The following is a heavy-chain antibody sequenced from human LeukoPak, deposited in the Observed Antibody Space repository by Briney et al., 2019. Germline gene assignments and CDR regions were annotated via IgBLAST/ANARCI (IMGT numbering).Heavy chain of an antibody. Sequence: GGSLSLYCSASAFTFKNYYMTWIRQAPGKGLDGCSNIDNSSSSTDYADSVKGRFTISRDNSKNSLYLQISRLRAEDSSMYYCARAWLDGFDVWGQGTMVTVSS. CDR2: IDNSSSST. V-gene: IGHV3-11*05. CDR3: ARAWLDGFDV. CDR1: AFTFKNYY. D-gene: IGHD5-12*01. J-gene: IGHJ3*01.